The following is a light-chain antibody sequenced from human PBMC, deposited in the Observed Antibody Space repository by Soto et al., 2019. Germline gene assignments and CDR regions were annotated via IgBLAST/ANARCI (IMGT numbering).Light chain of an antibody. J-gene: IGKJ2*01. CDR2: GVS. Sequence: EIVMTQSPATLSVSPGERVTLSCRASESLFGFLAWYQHKPGQAPRLLIYGVSTKATGVPARFSGSGSATDFTLTITSLQSDDSAVYYCQSYNDWPFALGQGTKLEI. CDR3: QSYNDWPFA. V-gene: IGKV3-15*01. CDR1: ESLFGF.